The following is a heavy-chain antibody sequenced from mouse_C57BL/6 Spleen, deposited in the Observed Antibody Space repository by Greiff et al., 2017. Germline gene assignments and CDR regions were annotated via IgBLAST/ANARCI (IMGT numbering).Heavy chain of an antibody. V-gene: IGHV1-4*01. Sequence: QVQLQQSGAELARPGASVQMSCKASGYTFTSYTMHWVKQRPGQGLAWIGYINPSSGYTKYNQKFKDKATLTADKSSSTAYMQLSSLTSEDSAVYYCARSFITTVVREFFYAMDYWGQGTSVTVSS. J-gene: IGHJ4*01. D-gene: IGHD1-1*01. CDR2: INPSSGYT. CDR1: GYTFTSYT. CDR3: ARSFITTVVREFFYAMDY.